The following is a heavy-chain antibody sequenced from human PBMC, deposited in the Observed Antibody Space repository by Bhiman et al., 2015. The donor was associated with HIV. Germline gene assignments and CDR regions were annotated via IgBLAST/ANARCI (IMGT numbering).Heavy chain of an antibody. CDR1: GFTFSSYG. D-gene: IGHD2-21*01. Sequence: QVQLVESGGGVVQPGRSLRLSCAASGFTFSSYGMHWVRQAPGKGLEWVAVISDDGSNKYYADSVKGRFTISRDNSKNTLYLRMNSLRAEDTAVYYCAKDLVKGTVPYYFDWWGQGTLVTVSS. V-gene: IGHV3-30*18. J-gene: IGHJ4*02. CDR2: ISDDGSNK. CDR3: AKDLVKGTVPYYFDW.